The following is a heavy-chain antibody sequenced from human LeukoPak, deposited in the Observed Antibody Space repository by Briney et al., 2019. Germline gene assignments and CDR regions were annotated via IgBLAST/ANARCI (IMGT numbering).Heavy chain of an antibody. CDR1: GYSFTSYW. Sequence: HGESLKISCKGSGYSFTSYWIGWVRQMPGKGLEWMGIIYPGDSDTGYSPSFQGQDTISADKSISTAYLQWSSLKASDTAMYYCARTAGDWRDYYFDYWGQGTLVTVSS. V-gene: IGHV5-51*01. J-gene: IGHJ4*02. CDR2: IYPGDSDT. CDR3: ARTAGDWRDYYFDY. D-gene: IGHD3-3*01.